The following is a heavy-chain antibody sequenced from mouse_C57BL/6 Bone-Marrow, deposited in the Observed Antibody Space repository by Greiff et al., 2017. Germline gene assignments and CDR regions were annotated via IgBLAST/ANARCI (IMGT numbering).Heavy chain of an antibody. Sequence: VQLQQSGAELVKPGASVKMSCKASGYTFTSYWITWVKQRPGQGLEWIGEIYPGSGSTNYNEKFKSKATLTVDTSPSTAYMQLSSLTSEDSAVYYCARSLITTVVARGYWGQGTTLTVSS. CDR3: ARSLITTVVARGY. D-gene: IGHD1-1*01. V-gene: IGHV1-55*01. CDR2: IYPGSGST. CDR1: GYTFTSYW. J-gene: IGHJ2*01.